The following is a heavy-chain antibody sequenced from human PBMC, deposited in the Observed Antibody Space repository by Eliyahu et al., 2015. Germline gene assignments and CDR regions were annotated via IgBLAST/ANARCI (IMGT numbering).Heavy chain of an antibody. CDR3: ASNSVVVTAPRY. CDR1: GXSISSSSYY. Sequence: QLQLQESGPGLVKPSETLSLTCTVSGXSISSSSYYWGWIRQPPGKGLEWIGGIYFSGSTYYNPSLKSRVTISVDTSKNQFSLKLSSVTAADTAVYYCASNSVVVTAPRYWGQGTLVTVSS. CDR2: IYFSGST. J-gene: IGHJ4*02. V-gene: IGHV4-39*01. D-gene: IGHD2-21*02.